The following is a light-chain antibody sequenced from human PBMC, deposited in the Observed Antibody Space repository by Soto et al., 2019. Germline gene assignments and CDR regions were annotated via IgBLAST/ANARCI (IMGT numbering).Light chain of an antibody. Sequence: QSALTQPASVSGSPGQSITVSCTGSSSDFGDDKYVSWYQQQPGKGPNLLIYGVNSRPSGISNRFSGSKSGNTASLTISGLQVEDEADYHCCSYGGFSTFVIFGGGTKLTVL. J-gene: IGLJ2*01. V-gene: IGLV2-14*01. CDR1: SSDFGDDKY. CDR2: GVN. CDR3: CSYGGFSTFVI.